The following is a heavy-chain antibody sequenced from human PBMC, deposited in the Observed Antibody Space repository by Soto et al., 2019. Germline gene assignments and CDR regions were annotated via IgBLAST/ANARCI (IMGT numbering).Heavy chain of an antibody. CDR1: GGTFSSYA. D-gene: IGHD6-25*01. J-gene: IGHJ2*01. V-gene: IGHV1-69*12. CDR2: IIPIFGTA. Sequence: QVQLVQSGAEVKKPGSSVKVSCKASGGTFSSYAISWVRQAPGQGLEWMGGIIPIFGTANYAQKFQGRVTITADESTSTAYMELSSLKSEDTAVYHFSSGSRSVAAPRWYFDLWGRGTLVTVSS. CDR3: SSGSRSVAAPRWYFDL.